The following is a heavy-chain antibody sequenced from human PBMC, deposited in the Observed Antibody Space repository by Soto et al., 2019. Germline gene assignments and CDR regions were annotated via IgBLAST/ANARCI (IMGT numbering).Heavy chain of an antibody. J-gene: IGHJ5*02. D-gene: IGHD2-2*01. V-gene: IGHV3-15*07. Sequence: GGSLRLSCAASGFTFSNAWMNWVRQAPGKGLEWVGRIKSKTDGGTTDYAAPVKGRFTISRDDSKNTLYLQMNSLKTEDTAVYYCTTDIVLVPAAIQGVWFDPWGQGTLVTVSS. CDR3: TTDIVLVPAAIQGVWFDP. CDR2: IKSKTDGGTT. CDR1: GFTFSNAW.